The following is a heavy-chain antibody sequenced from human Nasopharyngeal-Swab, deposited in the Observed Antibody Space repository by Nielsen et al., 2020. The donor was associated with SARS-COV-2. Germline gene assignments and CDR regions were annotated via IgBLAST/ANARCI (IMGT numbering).Heavy chain of an antibody. CDR1: EFTVYNNY. CDR3: TTDLGDPTMLWFGELLGY. CDR2: IKSKTDGGTT. Sequence: GESLKISCLASEFTVYNNYMSWVRQAPGKGLEWVGRIKSKTDGGTTDYAAPVKGRFTISRDDSKNTLYLQMNSLKTEDTAVYYCTTDLGDPTMLWFGELLGYWGQGTLVTVSS. D-gene: IGHD3-10*01. J-gene: IGHJ4*02. V-gene: IGHV3-15*01.